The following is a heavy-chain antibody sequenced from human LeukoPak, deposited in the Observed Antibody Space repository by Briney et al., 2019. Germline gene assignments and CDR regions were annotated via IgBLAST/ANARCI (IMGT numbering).Heavy chain of an antibody. Sequence: GGSLRLSCAASGFTFSSNAMTWVRQAPGKGLEWVSVITGDTGSTYYADSVRGRFTISRDNSKNTLYLQMNSLRAEDTAVYYCAKRIQLWADYFDYWGQGTLVTVSS. V-gene: IGHV3-23*01. J-gene: IGHJ4*02. D-gene: IGHD5-18*01. CDR2: ITGDTGST. CDR1: GFTFSSNA. CDR3: AKRIQLWADYFDY.